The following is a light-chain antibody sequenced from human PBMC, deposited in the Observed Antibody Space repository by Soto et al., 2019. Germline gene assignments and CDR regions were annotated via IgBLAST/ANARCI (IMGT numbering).Light chain of an antibody. J-gene: IGKJ4*01. CDR1: QSVTSY. CDR2: DAS. Sequence: EIVLTQSPATLSLYPGERATLSCRASQSVTSYLAWYQKQPGQAPTLLIYDASISATGIPARFSGSGSGTDFTLTISSREPDDSGVYYCQRRNNWPITFGGGTKVEIK. CDR3: QRRNNWPIT. V-gene: IGKV3-11*01.